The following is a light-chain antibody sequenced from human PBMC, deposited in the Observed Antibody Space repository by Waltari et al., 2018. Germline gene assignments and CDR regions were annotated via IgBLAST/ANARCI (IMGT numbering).Light chain of an antibody. CDR2: TAS. J-gene: IGKJ1*01. CDR1: QSLNSW. CDR3: QQYNSYPRM. Sequence: DIQMTQSPSTLSAFVGDRVTITCRASQSLNSWLAWYQQKPGIAPKLLIYTASSLESGVPSRFSGSGSGTEFTLTISSLQPDDFVTYYCQQYNSYPRMFGQGTKVEFK. V-gene: IGKV1-5*03.